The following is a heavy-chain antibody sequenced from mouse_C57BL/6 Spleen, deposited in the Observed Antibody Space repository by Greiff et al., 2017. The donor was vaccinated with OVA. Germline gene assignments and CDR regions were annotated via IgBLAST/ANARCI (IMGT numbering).Heavy chain of an antibody. V-gene: IGHV1-50*01. D-gene: IGHD1-1*01. CDR1: GYTFTSYW. CDR2: IDPSDSYT. J-gene: IGHJ1*03. CDR3: ARQMYYYGSGYFDV. Sequence: QVQLQQPGAELVKPGASVKLSCKASGYTFTSYWMQWVKQRPGQGLEWIGEIDPSDSYTNYNQKFKGKATLTVDTSSSTAYMQLSSLTSEDSAVYYCARQMYYYGSGYFDVWGTGTTVTVSS.